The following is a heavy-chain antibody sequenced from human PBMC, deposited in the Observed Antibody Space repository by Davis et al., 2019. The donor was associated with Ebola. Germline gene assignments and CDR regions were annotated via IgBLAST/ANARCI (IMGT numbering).Heavy chain of an antibody. CDR2: IYYSGST. V-gene: IGHV4-61*01. J-gene: IGHJ4*02. Sequence: MPSETLSLTCTVSGGSVSSGSYYWSWIRQPPGKGLEWIGYIYYSGSTNYNPSLKSRVTISVDTSKNQFSLKLSSVTAADTAVYYCARGAKYSSSWYPNFDYWGQGTLVTVSS. D-gene: IGHD6-13*01. CDR3: ARGAKYSSSWYPNFDY. CDR1: GGSVSSGSYY.